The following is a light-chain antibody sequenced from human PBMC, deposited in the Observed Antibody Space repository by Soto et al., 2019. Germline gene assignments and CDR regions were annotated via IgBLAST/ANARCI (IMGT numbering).Light chain of an antibody. V-gene: IGKV1-5*01. Sequence: DIAMTQSPSTLSASVGDRLTITCRASQTIRRWLAWYQQRPGKAPKVLIYDASTLESGVPARFSGSGSETEFTLTISSLQPEDPATYYCQHYNSDPWTFGQGTKVEIK. CDR3: QHYNSDPWT. CDR2: DAS. CDR1: QTIRRW. J-gene: IGKJ1*01.